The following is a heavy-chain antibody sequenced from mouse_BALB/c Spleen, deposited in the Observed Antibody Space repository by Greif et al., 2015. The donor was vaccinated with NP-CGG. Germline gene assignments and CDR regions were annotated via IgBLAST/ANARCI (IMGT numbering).Heavy chain of an antibody. CDR2: INPSTGYT. J-gene: IGHJ4*01. Sequence: QVQLQQSGAELAKPGASVKMPCKASGYTFTSYWMHWVKQRPGQGLEWIGYINPSTGYTEYNQKFKDKATLTADKSSSTAYMQLSSLTSEDSAVYYCARSDGNYAMDYWGQGTSVTVSS. D-gene: IGHD2-1*01. CDR1: GYTFTSYW. CDR3: ARSDGNYAMDY. V-gene: IGHV1-7*01.